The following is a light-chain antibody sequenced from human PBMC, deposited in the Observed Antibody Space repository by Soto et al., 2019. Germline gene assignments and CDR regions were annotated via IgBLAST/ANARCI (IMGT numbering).Light chain of an antibody. Sequence: EIVMTQSPATLSVSPGERATLSCRASQSVSSSYFAWYQQKPGQAPRLLIYGASSRATGIPDRFSGSGSGTDFTLTISRLEPEDFAVYYCQQYGSSRTFGQGTKVDI. V-gene: IGKV3-20*01. J-gene: IGKJ1*01. CDR1: QSVSSSY. CDR3: QQYGSSRT. CDR2: GAS.